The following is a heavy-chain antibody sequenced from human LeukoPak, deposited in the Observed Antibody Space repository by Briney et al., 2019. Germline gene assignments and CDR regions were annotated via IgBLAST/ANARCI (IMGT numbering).Heavy chain of an antibody. CDR1: GFTFSSYW. CDR2: IKQDGSEK. V-gene: IGHV3-7*03. D-gene: IGHD2-8*01. J-gene: IGHJ4*01. Sequence: GGSLRLSCAASGFTFSSYWMSWVRQAPGKGLEWVANIKQDGSEKYYVDSVKGRFTISRDNAKNSLYLQMNSLKIEDTAVYYCTKLARAPRDFDYWGQGTLVTVSS. CDR3: TKLARAPRDFDY.